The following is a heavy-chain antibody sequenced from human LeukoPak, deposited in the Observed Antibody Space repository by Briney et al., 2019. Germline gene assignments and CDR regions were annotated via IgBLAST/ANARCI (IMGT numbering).Heavy chain of an antibody. J-gene: IGHJ4*02. D-gene: IGHD6-19*01. V-gene: IGHV3-48*03. CDR2: ISSSGSTI. CDR1: GFTFSSYE. Sequence: SGGSLRLSCAASGFTFSSYEMNWVRQAPGKGLEWVSYISSSGSTIYYADSVKGRFTISRDNAKSSLYLQMNSLRAEDTAVYYCARRSPSSGWLDHWGQGTLVTVSS. CDR3: ARRSPSSGWLDH.